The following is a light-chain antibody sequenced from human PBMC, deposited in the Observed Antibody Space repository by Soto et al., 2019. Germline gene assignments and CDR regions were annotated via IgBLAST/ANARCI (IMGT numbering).Light chain of an antibody. CDR2: DAS. CDR3: QQYGSSSWT. V-gene: IGKV3D-20*01. CDR1: QGIDNW. Sequence: TQSPSSLSASVGDRVTISCRASQGIDNWLAWYQQKPGLAPRILIYDASYRANGIPDRFSGSGSGTDFNLTISRLEPEDFVVYYCQQYGSSSWTCGQGTKVDIK. J-gene: IGKJ1*01.